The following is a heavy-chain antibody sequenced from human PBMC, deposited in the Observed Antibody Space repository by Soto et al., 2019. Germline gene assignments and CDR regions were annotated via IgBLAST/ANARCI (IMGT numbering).Heavy chain of an antibody. Sequence: EVQLLESGGGLVQPGGSLRLSCXASXXXXXSYXMXXXXQAPXXXLEXVSAISGSGGSTYYADSVKGRFTISRDNSKNTLYLQMNSLRAEDTAVYYCAKSVVMRYYYYGMDVWGQGTTVTVSS. D-gene: IGHD3-22*01. J-gene: IGHJ6*02. CDR1: XXXXXSYX. CDR3: AKSVVMRYYYYGMDV. V-gene: IGHV3-23*01. CDR2: ISGSGGST.